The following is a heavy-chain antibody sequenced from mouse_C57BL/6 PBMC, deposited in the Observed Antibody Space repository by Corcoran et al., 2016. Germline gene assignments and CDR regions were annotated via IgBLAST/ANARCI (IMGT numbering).Heavy chain of an antibody. CDR2: INTYSGVP. Sequence: QIQLVQSGPELKKPGETVKISCKASGYTFTTYGMSWVKQAPGKGLKWMGWINTYSGVPTYADDFKGRFAFSLETSASTAYLQINNLKNEDTATYVCARLLGRAMDYWGQGTSVTVYS. D-gene: IGHD4-1*01. J-gene: IGHJ4*01. CDR1: GYTFTTYG. CDR3: ARLLGRAMDY. V-gene: IGHV9-3*01.